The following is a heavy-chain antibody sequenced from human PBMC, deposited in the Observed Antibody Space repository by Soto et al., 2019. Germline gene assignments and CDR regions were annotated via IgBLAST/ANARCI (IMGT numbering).Heavy chain of an antibody. CDR1: GFTFSSYA. D-gene: IGHD3-10*01. J-gene: IGHJ3*02. CDR2: ISGSGGST. Sequence: RGSLRLSCAASGFTFSSYAMSWVRQAPGKGLEWVSAISGSGGSTYYADSVKGRFTISRDNSKNTLYLQMNSLRAEDTAVYYFAKDLLLWFGEIAGDAFDIWGQGTMVTVSS. CDR3: AKDLLLWFGEIAGDAFDI. V-gene: IGHV3-23*01.